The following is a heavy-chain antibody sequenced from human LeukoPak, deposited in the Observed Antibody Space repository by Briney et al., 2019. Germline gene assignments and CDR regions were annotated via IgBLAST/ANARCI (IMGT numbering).Heavy chain of an antibody. CDR2: ISAYNGNT. D-gene: IGHD2-15*01. J-gene: IGHJ4*02. CDR1: GYTFTSYA. CDR3: ARDTRHCSGGSCYGGGY. Sequence: ASVKVSCKPSGYTFTSYALSWVRQAPGQGLEWMGWISAYNGNTNYAQKLQGRVTMTTDTSTSTAYMELRSLRSDDTAVYYCARDTRHCSGGSCYGGGYWGQGTLVTVSS. V-gene: IGHV1-18*01.